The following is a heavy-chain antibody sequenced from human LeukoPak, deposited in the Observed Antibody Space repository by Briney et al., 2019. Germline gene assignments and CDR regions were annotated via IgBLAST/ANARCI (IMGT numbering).Heavy chain of an antibody. Sequence: ASVKVSCKASGYTFTGYYMHWVRQAPGQGLGWMGWINPNSGGTNYAQKFQGRVTMTRDTSISTAYMELSRLRSDDTAVYYCARHRAENYEGAFDIWGQGTMVTVSS. V-gene: IGHV1-2*02. CDR3: ARHRAENYEGAFDI. D-gene: IGHD1-7*01. J-gene: IGHJ3*02. CDR1: GYTFTGYY. CDR2: INPNSGGT.